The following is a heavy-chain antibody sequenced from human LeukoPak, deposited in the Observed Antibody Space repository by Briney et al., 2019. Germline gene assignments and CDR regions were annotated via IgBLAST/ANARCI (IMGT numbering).Heavy chain of an antibody. CDR1: GYTFTSYS. CDR2: IDSKTGNP. Sequence: VASVKVSCKASGYTFTSYSINWVRQAPGQGLEWMGWIDSKTGNPTYAQGFTGRFVFSLDTSVTTAYLQISSLKAEDTAVYYCARDVGYYDSSGYYLGWFDPWGQETLVTVSS. J-gene: IGHJ5*02. V-gene: IGHV7-4-1*02. D-gene: IGHD3-22*01. CDR3: ARDVGYYDSSGYYLGWFDP.